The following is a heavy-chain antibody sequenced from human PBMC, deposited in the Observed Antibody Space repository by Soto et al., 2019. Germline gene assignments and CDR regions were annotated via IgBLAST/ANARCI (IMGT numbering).Heavy chain of an antibody. Sequence: EASVKVSCKASGYTFTSYGISWVRQAPGQGLEWMGWISAYNGNTNYAQKLQGRVTMTTDTSTSTAYMELRSLRSDDTAVYYCARDFPYDFWSGYYGLGYWGQGTLVTVSS. J-gene: IGHJ4*02. CDR3: ARDFPYDFWSGYYGLGY. V-gene: IGHV1-18*01. CDR2: ISAYNGNT. CDR1: GYTFTSYG. D-gene: IGHD3-3*01.